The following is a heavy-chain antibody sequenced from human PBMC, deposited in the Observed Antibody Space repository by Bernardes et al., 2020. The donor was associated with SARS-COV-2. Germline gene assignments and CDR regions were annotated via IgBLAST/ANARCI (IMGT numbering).Heavy chain of an antibody. CDR1: GFTFSSYS. Sequence: GGSLRLSCAASGFTFSSYSMDWVRQAPGKGLEWVSSISSSSSYIYYPDSVKGRFTISRDNAKNSLYLQMNSLRAEDTAVYYCARSKAGSSSWFYYFDYWGQGTLVTVSS. CDR2: ISSSSSYI. V-gene: IGHV3-21*01. J-gene: IGHJ4*02. CDR3: ARSKAGSSSWFYYFDY. D-gene: IGHD6-13*01.